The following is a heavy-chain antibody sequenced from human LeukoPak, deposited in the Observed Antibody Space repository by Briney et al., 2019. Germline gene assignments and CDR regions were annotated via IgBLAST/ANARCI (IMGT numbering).Heavy chain of an antibody. CDR2: IRYDGSNK. D-gene: IGHD3-22*01. CDR3: TNSFDYDRSGYLDY. Sequence: PGGSLRLSCAASGLIFRSYGMHWVRQAPGKGLEWVAFIRYDGSNKYYADSVKGRFTISRDNSKNTLYLQMNSLIAEDTSVYYCTNSFDYDRSGYLDYWGQGTLVTVSS. J-gene: IGHJ4*02. CDR1: GLIFRSYG. V-gene: IGHV3-30*02.